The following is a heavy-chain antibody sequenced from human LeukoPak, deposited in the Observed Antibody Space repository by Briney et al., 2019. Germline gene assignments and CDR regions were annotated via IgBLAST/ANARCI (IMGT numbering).Heavy chain of an antibody. Sequence: PSETLSLTCAVSDGSFSNYYWSWFRQSPGEGLEWIAEIYPGETAKYNPSLWSRVTISADTSKSQFSLRLSSVTAADTAVYYCAGYLQWFLNDRWGQGTLVTVSS. CDR1: DGSFSNYY. CDR3: AGYLQWFLNDR. J-gene: IGHJ5*02. D-gene: IGHD2-8*01. V-gene: IGHV4-34*01. CDR2: IYPGETA.